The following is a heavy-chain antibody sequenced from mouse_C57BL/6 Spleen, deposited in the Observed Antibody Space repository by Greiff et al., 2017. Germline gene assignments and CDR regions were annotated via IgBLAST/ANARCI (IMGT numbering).Heavy chain of an antibody. D-gene: IGHD2-2*01. V-gene: IGHV2-5*01. Sequence: QVQLKESGPGLVQPSPSLSITCTASGFSLTSYGVHWVRQSPGKGLEWLGVIWRGGSTDYYAAFMSRLSISKDNSKYQVFFKMNSLQAGDTAIYYCAKSGYGYYWFAYWGQGTLVTVSA. CDR2: IWRGGST. J-gene: IGHJ3*01. CDR3: AKSGYGYYWFAY. CDR1: GFSLTSYG.